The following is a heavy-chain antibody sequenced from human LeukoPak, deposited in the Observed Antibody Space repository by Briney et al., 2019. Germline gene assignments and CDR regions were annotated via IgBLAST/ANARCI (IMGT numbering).Heavy chain of an antibody. CDR2: IKQDGSEK. Sequence: QAGGSLRLSCAASGFTFSSYWMSWVRQAPGKGLEWVANIKQDGSEKYYVDSVKGRFTISRDNAKNSLYLQMNSLRAEDTAVYYCARSQWEVERSFDYWGQGTLVTVSS. V-gene: IGHV3-7*03. D-gene: IGHD1-26*01. J-gene: IGHJ4*02. CDR1: GFTFSSYW. CDR3: ARSQWEVERSFDY.